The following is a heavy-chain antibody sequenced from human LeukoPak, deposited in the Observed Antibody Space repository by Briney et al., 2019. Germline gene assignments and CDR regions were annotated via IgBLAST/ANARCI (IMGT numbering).Heavy chain of an antibody. J-gene: IGHJ4*02. Sequence: GGSLRLSCVASGFTFSSSWMSWVRQAPGKGLEWVAHLSQDGNEKYYVDSVKGRFTISRDNAKNSLYLQMNSLRAEDTAVYYCARHRDDFWSTPWDYWGQGTLVTVSS. D-gene: IGHD3-3*01. CDR2: LSQDGNEK. CDR3: ARHRDDFWSTPWDY. V-gene: IGHV3-7*01. CDR1: GFTFSSSW.